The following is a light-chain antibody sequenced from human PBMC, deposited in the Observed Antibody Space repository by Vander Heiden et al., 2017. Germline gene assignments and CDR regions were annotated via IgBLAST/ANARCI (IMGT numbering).Light chain of an antibody. CDR2: SNS. CDR1: SPNIGSNT. CDR3: AAWDDSLNGDV. Sequence: QSVLPQPPSASVTPGQWVTISCSGSSPNIGSNTVNWYQQHPGTAPKRIIYSNSQRPSGVPDRFSGSKSGTSASLAISGLESEDEADYYCAAWDDSLNGDVFGTGTKVTVL. V-gene: IGLV1-44*01. J-gene: IGLJ1*01.